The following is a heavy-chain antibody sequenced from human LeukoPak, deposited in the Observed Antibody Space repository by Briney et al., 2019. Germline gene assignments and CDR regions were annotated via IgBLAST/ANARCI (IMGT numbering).Heavy chain of an antibody. V-gene: IGHV1-18*01. Sequence: GASVTVSFKASGYTFTTYGISWVRQAPGQGLEWMGWISAYNGNTNYAQKLQGRVTMTTDTSTSTAYMELRSLRSDDTAVYYCARALNALFDYWGQGTLVTVSS. CDR3: ARALNALFDY. J-gene: IGHJ4*02. D-gene: IGHD2-2*01. CDR2: ISAYNGNT. CDR1: GYTFTTYG.